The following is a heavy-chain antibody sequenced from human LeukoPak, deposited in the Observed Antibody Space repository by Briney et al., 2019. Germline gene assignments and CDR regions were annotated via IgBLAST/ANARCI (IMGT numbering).Heavy chain of an antibody. CDR2: INHSGST. D-gene: IGHD3-10*01. CDR3: ARGPGVWFGRGYGMDV. V-gene: IGHV4-34*01. CDR1: GGSFSGYY. Sequence: SETLSLTCAVYGGSFSGYYWSWIRQPPGKGLEWIGEINHSGSTNYNPSFKSRVTISVDTSKNQFSLKLSSVTAADTAVYYCARGPGVWFGRGYGMDVWGKGTTVTVSS. J-gene: IGHJ6*04.